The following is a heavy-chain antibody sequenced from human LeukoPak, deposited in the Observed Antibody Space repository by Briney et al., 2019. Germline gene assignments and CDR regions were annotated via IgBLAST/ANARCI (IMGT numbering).Heavy chain of an antibody. V-gene: IGHV3-11*04. CDR2: ISSSGDTM. CDR3: AKDLEDSSGYYLYYYYMDV. D-gene: IGHD3-22*01. J-gene: IGHJ6*03. CDR1: GFTFSDYY. Sequence: GGSLRLSCAPSGFTFSDYYMSWIRQAPGKGLEWVSYISSSGDTMYYAASVKGRFTISRDNAKNSLYLQMNSLRAEDTAVYYCAKDLEDSSGYYLYYYYMDVWGKGTTVTVSS.